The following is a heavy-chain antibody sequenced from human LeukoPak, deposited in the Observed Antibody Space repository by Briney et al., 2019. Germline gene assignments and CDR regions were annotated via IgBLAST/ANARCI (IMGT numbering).Heavy chain of an antibody. V-gene: IGHV4-34*01. Sequence: SETLSLTCAVYGGSFSGYYWSWIRQPPGKGLEWIGEINHSGSTNYNPSLKSRVTISVDTSKNQFSLKLSSVTAADTTVYYCARKRPSGYSSGRGTYYYYYYMDVWGKGTTVTVSS. CDR2: INHSGST. CDR3: ARKRPSGYSSGRGTYYYYYYMDV. J-gene: IGHJ6*03. D-gene: IGHD6-19*01. CDR1: GGSFSGYY.